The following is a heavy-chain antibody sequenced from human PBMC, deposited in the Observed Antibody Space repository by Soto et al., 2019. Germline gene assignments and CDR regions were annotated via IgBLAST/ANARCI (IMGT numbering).Heavy chain of an antibody. J-gene: IGHJ6*02. CDR3: ARVDTATAGEDMDV. D-gene: IGHD5-18*01. V-gene: IGHV4-39*01. Sequence: SETLSLTCTLSGPSISSGGYYWSWIRQHPGKGLEWIGYIYYSGSTYYNPSLKSRVTISVDTSKNQFSLLLPSLTAVHPAVAICARVDTATAGEDMDVWGQGTTVTVSS. CDR2: IYYSGST. CDR1: GPSISSGGYY.